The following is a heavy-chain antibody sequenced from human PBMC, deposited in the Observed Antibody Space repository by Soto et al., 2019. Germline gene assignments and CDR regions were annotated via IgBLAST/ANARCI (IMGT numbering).Heavy chain of an antibody. D-gene: IGHD2-8*01. CDR2: ITGSAGTT. CDR3: AKCMQAYWNYDAHHI. Sequence: LRLSCAASGFTFSSYSMTWVRQAPGKGLEWVAHITGSAGTTYYADSVKGRFTISRDTSRDTVYLQMNSLRAEDTALYYCAKCMQAYWNYDAHHIWGQGTMVTVSS. J-gene: IGHJ3*02. CDR1: GFTFSSYS. V-gene: IGHV3-23*01.